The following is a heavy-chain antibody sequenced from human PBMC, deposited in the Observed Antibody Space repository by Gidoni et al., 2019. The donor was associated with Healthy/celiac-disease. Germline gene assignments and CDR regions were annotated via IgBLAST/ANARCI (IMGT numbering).Heavy chain of an antibody. J-gene: IGHJ3*02. V-gene: IGHV4-39*01. CDR3: ARLKTVTTIDAFDI. D-gene: IGHD4-17*01. CDR2: IYYSGST. CDR1: GGSISSSSYY. Sequence: QLQLQESGPGLVKPSETLSLTCTVSGGSISSSSYYWGWIRQPPGKGLEWIGSIYYSGSTYYNPSLKSRVTISVDTSKNQFSLKLSSVTAADTAVYYCARLKTVTTIDAFDIWGQGTMVTVSS.